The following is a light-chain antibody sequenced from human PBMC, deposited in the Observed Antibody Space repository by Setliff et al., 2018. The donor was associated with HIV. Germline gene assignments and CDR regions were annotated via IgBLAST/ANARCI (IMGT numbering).Light chain of an antibody. CDR1: SSDVGGYYS. CDR2: DVI. Sequence: ALAQPASVSGSPGQSITTSCTGISSDVGGYYSVSWYQQHPGKAPKLMIYDVINRPSGVSNRFSGSRSGNTTSLTISGLQVEDEADYYCSSYTTSSTLYVFGPGTKVTVL. J-gene: IGLJ1*01. CDR3: SSYTTSSTLYV. V-gene: IGLV2-14*03.